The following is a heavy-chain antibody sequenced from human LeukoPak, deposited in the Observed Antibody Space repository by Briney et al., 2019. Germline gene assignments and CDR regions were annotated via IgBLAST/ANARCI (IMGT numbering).Heavy chain of an antibody. D-gene: IGHD2-21*02. CDR2: INHSGST. J-gene: IGHJ1*01. CDR1: GGSFSGYY. CDR3: ARDNVVVTAAEYFQH. Sequence: PSETLSLTCAVYGGSFSGYYWSWIRQPPGKGLEWIGEINHSGSTNYNPSLKSRVTISVDTSKNQFSLKLSSVTAADTAVYYCARDNVVVTAAEYFQHWGQGTLVTVSS. V-gene: IGHV4-34*01.